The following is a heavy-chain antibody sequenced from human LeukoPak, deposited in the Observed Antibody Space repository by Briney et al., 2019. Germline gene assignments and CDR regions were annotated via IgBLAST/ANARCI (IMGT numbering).Heavy chain of an antibody. J-gene: IGHJ4*02. V-gene: IGHV4-59*01. CDR3: ARGVGSGYSYGLFDY. D-gene: IGHD5-18*01. Sequence: SETLSLTCTVSGGSISSYYWSWIRQPPGKGLEWIGYIYYSGSTNYNPSLKSRVTISVDTSKNQFSLKLSSVTAADTAVYYCARGVGSGYSYGLFDYWGQGTLVTVSS. CDR1: GGSISSYY. CDR2: IYYSGST.